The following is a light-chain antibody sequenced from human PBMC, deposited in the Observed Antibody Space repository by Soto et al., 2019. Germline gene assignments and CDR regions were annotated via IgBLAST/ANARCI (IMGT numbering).Light chain of an antibody. Sequence: DIQMTQSPSSLSASVGDRVTITCRASQSIITYLNWYRQKPGKAPKLLIYTASSLESGVPTRFSGSGSGTDFTLTISSLQPEDFAIYYCQQSYSIPLTVXAGTKVDIK. V-gene: IGKV1-39*01. J-gene: IGKJ4*01. CDR2: TAS. CDR1: QSIITY. CDR3: QQSYSIPLT.